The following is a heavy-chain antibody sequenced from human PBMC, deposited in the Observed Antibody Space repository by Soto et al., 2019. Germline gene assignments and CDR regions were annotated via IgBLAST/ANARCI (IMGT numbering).Heavy chain of an antibody. CDR1: GGSFSGYY. D-gene: IGHD6-19*01. CDR3: ARSREQWLVDAFDI. CDR2: VNPTGST. Sequence: SETLSLTCAVYGGSFSGYYWSWIRQSPGKGLEWIGEVNPTGSTKYNPSIKSRVTISVDTSKNQLSLNLNSVTAADTALYYCARSREQWLVDAFDIWGQGTMVTVSS. J-gene: IGHJ3*02. V-gene: IGHV4-34*01.